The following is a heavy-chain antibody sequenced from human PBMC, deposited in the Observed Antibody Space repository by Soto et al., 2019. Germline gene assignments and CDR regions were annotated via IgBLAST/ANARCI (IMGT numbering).Heavy chain of an antibody. V-gene: IGHV5-10-1*03. J-gene: IGHJ5*01. Sequence: EVELVQSGAELKKPGESLTISCKASGYNFADDWINWVRHVPGKGLEWLGRIDPTDSYINYGPSFQGHVTISADTSITTAFLQWSSLTASDTAIYYCVRQGGSRNAYRVDSWGQGTLVIVS. D-gene: IGHD3-10*01. CDR1: GYNFADDW. CDR3: VRQGGSRNAYRVDS. CDR2: IDPTDSYI.